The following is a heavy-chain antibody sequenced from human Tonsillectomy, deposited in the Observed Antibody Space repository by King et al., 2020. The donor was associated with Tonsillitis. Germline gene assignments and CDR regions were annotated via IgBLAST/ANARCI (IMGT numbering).Heavy chain of an antibody. CDR1: GFTFSNYW. CDR2: IKQDGSEK. CDR3: ARDRAGIDY. Sequence: VQLVESGGGLVQPGGSLRLSCAASGFTFSNYWMSWVRQAPGKGLEWVANIKQDGSEKYYVDSVKGRFTISRDNAKNSLYLQMNSLRAEDTAVYYCARDRAGIDYWGQGTLVTVSS. V-gene: IGHV3-7*04. D-gene: IGHD1-14*01. J-gene: IGHJ4*02.